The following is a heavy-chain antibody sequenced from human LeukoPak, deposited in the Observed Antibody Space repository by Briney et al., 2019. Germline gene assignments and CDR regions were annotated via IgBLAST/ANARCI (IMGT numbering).Heavy chain of an antibody. CDR1: GYSFTSIG. J-gene: IGHJ4*02. V-gene: IGHV1-18*01. D-gene: IGHD2-21*02. CDR2: ISAASGST. Sequence: ASVKVSCMASGYSFTSIGLSWVRQAPGRGPEWMGRISAASGSTNYAQKFQDRVTMTTDTSTTTVYMELRSLRSDDTAVYYSAKEQEGTAIGGVFDYWGQGTVVTVSS. CDR3: AKEQEGTAIGGVFDY.